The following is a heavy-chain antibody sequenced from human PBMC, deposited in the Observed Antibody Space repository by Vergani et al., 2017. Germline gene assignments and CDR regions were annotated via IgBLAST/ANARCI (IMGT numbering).Heavy chain of an antibody. D-gene: IGHD3-10*01. CDR1: GGPISSSSYY. Sequence: QLQLQESGPGLVKPSETLSLTCTVSGGPISSSSYYWGWIRQPPGKGLEWIGSIYYSGSTYYNPSLKSRVTISVDTSKNQFSLKLTSVTAADTAVYYCARGRFGEYLYYYYMDVWGKGTTVTVSS. J-gene: IGHJ6*03. CDR3: ARGRFGEYLYYYYMDV. V-gene: IGHV4-39*07. CDR2: IYYSGST.